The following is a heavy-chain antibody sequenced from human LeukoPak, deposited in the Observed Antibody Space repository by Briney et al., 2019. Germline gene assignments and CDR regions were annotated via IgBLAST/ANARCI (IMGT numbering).Heavy chain of an antibody. CDR3: ANFAHNCNYRGLFDY. D-gene: IGHD1-7*01. CDR2: ISGSGGST. J-gene: IGHJ4*02. Sequence: GGSLRLSCAASGFTFSSYAMSWVRQAPGKGLEWVSAISGSGGSTYYADSVKGRFTISRDNSKNTLYLQMNSLRAEDTAVYYCANFAHNCNYRGLFDYWGQGTLVTVSS. CDR1: GFTFSSYA. V-gene: IGHV3-23*01.